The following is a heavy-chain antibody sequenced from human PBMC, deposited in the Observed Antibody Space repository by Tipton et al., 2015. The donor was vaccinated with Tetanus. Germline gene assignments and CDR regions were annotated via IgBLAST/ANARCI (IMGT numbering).Heavy chain of an antibody. D-gene: IGHD5-24*01. CDR2: ISTNGYTI. CDR3: ARRTNSGHVYNPLDL. V-gene: IGHV3-11*04. Sequence: LSLTCAASGFTFHESYMSWIRQAPGKGLEWVSYISTNGYTIHYADAVKGRFTISRDNSKSTLFLQMNSLRAEDTAVYFCARRTNSGHVYNPLDLWGPGTMVTVSS. CDR1: GFTFHESY. J-gene: IGHJ3*01.